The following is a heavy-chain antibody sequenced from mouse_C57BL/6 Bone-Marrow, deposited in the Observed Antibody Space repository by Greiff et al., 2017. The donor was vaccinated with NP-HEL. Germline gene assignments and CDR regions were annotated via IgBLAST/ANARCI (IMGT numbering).Heavy chain of an antibody. CDR3: ANGFAY. V-gene: IGHV5-4*03. CDR2: ISDGGSYT. D-gene: IGHD1-1*01. CDR1: GFTFSSYA. J-gene: IGHJ3*01. Sequence: EVKLMESGGGLVKPGGSLKLSCAASGFTFSSYAMSWVRQTPEKRLEWVATISDGGSYTYYPDNVKGRFTISRDNAKNNLYLQMSHLKSEDTAMYYCANGFAYWGQGTLVTVSA.